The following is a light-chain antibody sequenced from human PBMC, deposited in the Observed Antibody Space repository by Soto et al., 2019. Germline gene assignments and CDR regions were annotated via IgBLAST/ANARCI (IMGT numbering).Light chain of an antibody. CDR3: QQYNKWPPIT. CDR1: QSVNIK. Sequence: EIGITQSPPTLSVSPGERATLSCRASQSVNIKLAWYQQNPGQAPRLLIYDTSTRATGIPARFSGSGSGTEFTLTISSLQSEDFAVYYCQQYNKWPPITFGQGTRLEIK. J-gene: IGKJ5*01. V-gene: IGKV3-15*01. CDR2: DTS.